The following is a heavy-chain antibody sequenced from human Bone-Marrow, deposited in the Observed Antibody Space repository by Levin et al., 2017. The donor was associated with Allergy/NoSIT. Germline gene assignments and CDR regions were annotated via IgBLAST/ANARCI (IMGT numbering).Heavy chain of an antibody. CDR3: ARYSSGWTNFDY. J-gene: IGHJ4*02. Sequence: SETLSLTCTVSGGSVSSGSYYWSWIRQPPGKGLEWIGYIYYSGSTNYNPSLKSRVTISVDTSKNQFSLKLSSVTAADTAVYYCARYSSGWTNFDYWGQGTLVTVSS. CDR2: IYYSGST. D-gene: IGHD6-19*01. V-gene: IGHV4-61*01. CDR1: GGSVSSGSYY.